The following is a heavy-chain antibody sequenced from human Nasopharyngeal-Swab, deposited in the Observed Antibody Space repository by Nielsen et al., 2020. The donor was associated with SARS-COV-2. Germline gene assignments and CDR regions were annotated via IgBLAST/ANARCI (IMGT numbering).Heavy chain of an antibody. V-gene: IGHV1-69*13. CDR1: GGTFSSYA. CDR2: IIPIFGTA. J-gene: IGHJ6*02. CDR3: ARDRPYSSDCGTCMDV. D-gene: IGHD6-19*01. Sequence: SVKVSCKASGGTFSSYAISWVRQAPGQGLEWMGGIIPIFGTANYAQKFQGRVTITADESTSTAYMALSSLRSEDTAVYYCARDRPYSSDCGTCMDVWGQGTTVTVSS.